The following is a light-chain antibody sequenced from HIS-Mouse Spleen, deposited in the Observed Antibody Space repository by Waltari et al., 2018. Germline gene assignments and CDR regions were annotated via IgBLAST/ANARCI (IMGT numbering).Light chain of an antibody. CDR2: DAS. CDR1: QSVSSY. Sequence: EIVLTQSPATRSLSPGERATLSCRASQSVSSYLAWYQQKPGQAPRLLLYDASNRATGIPARFLGSGSGTDCTLTISSLEPEDFAVYYCQQRSNWPPYTFGQGTKLEIK. CDR3: QQRSNWPPYT. J-gene: IGKJ2*01. V-gene: IGKV3-11*01.